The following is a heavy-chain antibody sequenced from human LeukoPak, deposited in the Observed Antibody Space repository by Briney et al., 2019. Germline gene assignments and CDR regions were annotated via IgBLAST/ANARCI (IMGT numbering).Heavy chain of an antibody. CDR2: IYRGGST. Sequence: GGSLRLSCAASGLTVSSNYMSWVRQGPGKGLEWVSVIYRGGSTYYADSVKGRFTISRDNSKNTLYLQMNSLRAEDTAVYYCARAGRDGYNYADYWGQGTLVTVSS. V-gene: IGHV3-53*01. J-gene: IGHJ4*02. CDR1: GLTVSSNY. CDR3: ARAGRDGYNYADY. D-gene: IGHD5-24*01.